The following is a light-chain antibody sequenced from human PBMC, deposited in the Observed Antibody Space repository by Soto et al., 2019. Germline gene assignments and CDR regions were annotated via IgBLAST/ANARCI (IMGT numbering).Light chain of an antibody. V-gene: IGKV3-15*01. CDR2: GAS. CDR1: QSVSSN. J-gene: IGKJ4*02. CDR3: QQYNNWCPWLT. Sequence: EIVMTQSPATLSVSPGERATLSCRASQSVSSNLAWYQQKPGQAPRLLIYGASTRATGIPARFSGSGSGTEFTLTISSLQSEDFAVYYCQQYNNWCPWLTFGGGSKVDIK.